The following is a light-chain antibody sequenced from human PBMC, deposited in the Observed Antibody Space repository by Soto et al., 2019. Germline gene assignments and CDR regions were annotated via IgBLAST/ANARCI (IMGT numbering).Light chain of an antibody. V-gene: IGKV3-15*01. CDR2: GTS. CDR1: QNVGRN. Sequence: EIVLTQSPDTRSVSPGERVTLSCRASQNVGRNVAWYQQRPDQAPRLLIHGTSTRAADIPARFRGSVSGTEFTRTINSLQPEDFVIYSCQQYNIWPPMSTFGQGTKLE. CDR3: QQYNIWPPMST. J-gene: IGKJ2*01.